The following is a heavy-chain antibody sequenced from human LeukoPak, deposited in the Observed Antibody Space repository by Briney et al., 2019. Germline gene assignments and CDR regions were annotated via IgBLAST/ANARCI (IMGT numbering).Heavy chain of an antibody. D-gene: IGHD4-23*01. J-gene: IGHJ4*02. CDR3: ARRAGGYSHPYDY. CDR2: IYSGGTT. V-gene: IGHV3-53*01. CDR1: GFTVSGNY. Sequence: PGGSLRLSCAVSGFTVSGNYMRWVRQAPGKGLEWVALIYSGGTTYYADSVKGRFTISRDNSKNTLYLQMNSLRAEDTAVYYCARRAGGYSHPYDYWGQGILVTVSS.